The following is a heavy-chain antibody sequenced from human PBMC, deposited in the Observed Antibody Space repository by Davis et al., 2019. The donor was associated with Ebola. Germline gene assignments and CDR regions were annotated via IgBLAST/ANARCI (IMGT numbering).Heavy chain of an antibody. J-gene: IGHJ4*02. CDR1: GFTVGSKY. CDR2: MYSVGST. V-gene: IGHV3-66*01. D-gene: IGHD3-10*01. CDR3: ARDGGDSGIRFDS. Sequence: GESLKISCAASGFTVGSKYMNWVRQVPGKGLEWVSVMYSVGSTFYADSVKGRFTMSRDNSKNTLYLQMNNLRAEDTAVYYCARDGGDSGIRFDSWGQGTLVTVSS.